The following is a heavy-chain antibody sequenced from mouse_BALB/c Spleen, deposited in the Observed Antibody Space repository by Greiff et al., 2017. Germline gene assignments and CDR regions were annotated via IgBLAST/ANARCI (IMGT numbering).Heavy chain of an antibody. CDR3: ARTEYGNYFDY. J-gene: IGHJ2*01. CDR1: GYSITSDYA. Sequence: EVQLVESGPGLVKPSQSLSLTCTVTGYSITSDYAWNWIRQFPGNKLEWMGYISYSGSTSYNPSLKSRISITRDTSKNQFFLQLNSVTTEDTATYYCARTEYGNYFDYWGQGTTLAVSS. D-gene: IGHD2-10*02. V-gene: IGHV3-2*02. CDR2: ISYSGST.